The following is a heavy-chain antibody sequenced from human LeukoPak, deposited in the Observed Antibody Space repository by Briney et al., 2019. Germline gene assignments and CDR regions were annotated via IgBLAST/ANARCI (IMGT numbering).Heavy chain of an antibody. V-gene: IGHV3-73*01. CDR1: GFTFSGSA. CDR2: IRSKANSYAT. D-gene: IGHD6-13*01. CDR3: TSVAAAFDF. Sequence: GGSLRLSCAASGFTFSGSAMHWVRQASGKGLEWVGRIRSKANSYATAYAASAKGRFTISRDDSKNTAYLQMNSLKTEDTAVYYCTSVAAAFDFWGQGTLVTVSS. J-gene: IGHJ4*02.